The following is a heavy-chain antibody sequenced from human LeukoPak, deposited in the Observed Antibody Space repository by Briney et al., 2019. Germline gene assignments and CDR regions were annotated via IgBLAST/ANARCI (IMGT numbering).Heavy chain of an antibody. CDR2: IYTSGST. CDR3: ARGSADSSGWYYFDY. Sequence: PSETLSLTCTVSGGSISGYYWSWIRQPAGKGLEWIGRIYTSGSTNYNPSLKSRVTMSVDTSKNQFSLKLSSVTAADTAVYYCARGSADSSGWYYFDYWGQGTLVTVFS. CDR1: GGSISGYY. D-gene: IGHD6-19*01. V-gene: IGHV4-4*07. J-gene: IGHJ4*02.